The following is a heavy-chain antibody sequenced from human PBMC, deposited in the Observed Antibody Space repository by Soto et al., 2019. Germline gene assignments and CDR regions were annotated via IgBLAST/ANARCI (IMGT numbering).Heavy chain of an antibody. CDR2: ISAHNGNT. CDR3: ARGRYGDY. V-gene: IGHV1-18*01. CDR1: GYTFTSYG. D-gene: IGHD1-1*01. J-gene: IGHJ4*02. Sequence: QVHLVQSGAEVKKPGASVKVSCKASGYTFTSYGITWVRQAPGQGLEWMGWISAHNGNTDYAQNLQGRVIVTRATSTSTAYMELMSLISDDTAVYSCARGRYGDYWGQGALVTVSS.